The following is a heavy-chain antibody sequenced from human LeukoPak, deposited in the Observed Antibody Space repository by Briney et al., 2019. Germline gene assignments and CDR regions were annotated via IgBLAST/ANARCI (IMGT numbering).Heavy chain of an antibody. V-gene: IGHV3-33*01. CDR2: IWYDGSNK. CDR3: ARALYDY. CDR1: GFTFSSYG. D-gene: IGHD5/OR15-5a*01. Sequence: GRSLRLSCAASGFTFSSYGMHWVRQAPGKGLEWVAVIWYDGSNKNYADSVKGRFTISRDNSKNTLYLQMNSLRAEDTAVYYCARALYDYWGQGTLVTVSS. J-gene: IGHJ4*02.